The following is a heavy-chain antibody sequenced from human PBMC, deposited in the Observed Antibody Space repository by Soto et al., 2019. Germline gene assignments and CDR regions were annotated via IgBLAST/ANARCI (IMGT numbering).Heavy chain of an antibody. J-gene: IGHJ3*02. CDR1: GYSFTNYW. CDR3: ARQLAPNAFDI. D-gene: IGHD5-12*01. Sequence: GASLKISCKGSGYSFTNYWIGWVRQMPGKGLEWMGIIYPGDSDTRYSPSFQGQVTISADKSISTAYMQWSSLKASDTAIYYCARQLAPNAFDIWGQGTMVTVSS. V-gene: IGHV5-51*01. CDR2: IYPGDSDT.